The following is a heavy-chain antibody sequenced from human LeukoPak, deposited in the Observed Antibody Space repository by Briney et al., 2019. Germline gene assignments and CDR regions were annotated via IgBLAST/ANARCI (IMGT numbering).Heavy chain of an antibody. CDR1: GFTFSSYG. CDR2: IRYDGSNK. Sequence: GGSLRLSCAASGFTFSSYGMHWVRQAPGKGLEWVAFIRYDGSNKYHADSVKGRFTISRDNSKNTLYLQMNSLRAEDTAVYYCAKGAPLVVVPANFDYWGQGTLVTVSS. J-gene: IGHJ4*02. D-gene: IGHD2-2*01. CDR3: AKGAPLVVVPANFDY. V-gene: IGHV3-30*02.